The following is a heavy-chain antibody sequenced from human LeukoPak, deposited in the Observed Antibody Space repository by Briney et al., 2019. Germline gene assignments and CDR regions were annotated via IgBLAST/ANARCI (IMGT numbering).Heavy chain of an antibody. CDR3: ARDFFGSGTEGCYFDY. J-gene: IGHJ4*02. Sequence: ASVKVSCKASGYTFTSYYMHWVRQAPGQGLEWMGIINPSGGSTSYAQKFQGRVTMTRDTSTSTVYMELSSLRSEDTAVYYCARDFFGSGTEGCYFDYWGQGTLVTVSS. V-gene: IGHV1-46*01. D-gene: IGHD1-26*01. CDR2: INPSGGST. CDR1: GYTFTSYY.